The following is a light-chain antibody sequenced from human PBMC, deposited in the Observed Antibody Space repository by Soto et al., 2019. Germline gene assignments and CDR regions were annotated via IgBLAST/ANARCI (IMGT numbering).Light chain of an antibody. CDR2: EVT. CDR3: SSFRSNSTLPYV. CDR1: SSDVGGYDY. V-gene: IGLV2-14*01. Sequence: QSALTQPASVSGSPGQSITISCTGTSSDVGGYDYVSWYQQHPGKAPKLMIFEVTNRPSGVSNRFSGSKSGNTASLAISGLRAEDEADYYCSSFRSNSTLPYVFGTGTKLTVL. J-gene: IGLJ1*01.